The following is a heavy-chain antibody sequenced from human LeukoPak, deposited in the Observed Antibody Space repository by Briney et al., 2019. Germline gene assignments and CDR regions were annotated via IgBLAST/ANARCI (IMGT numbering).Heavy chain of an antibody. CDR1: GFIIFKSW. Sequence: GGSLSLSCAASGFIIFKSWMTSVRQAPGKGLEWVAIIKQDASETYYLDSVKGRFTISRDNAKNSIYLHMTRLRVEDTAVYYCARVAGEASGYHPFDIWGQGTMVTASS. CDR2: IKQDASET. D-gene: IGHD3-22*01. V-gene: IGHV3-7*01. J-gene: IGHJ3*01. CDR3: ARVAGEASGYHPFDI.